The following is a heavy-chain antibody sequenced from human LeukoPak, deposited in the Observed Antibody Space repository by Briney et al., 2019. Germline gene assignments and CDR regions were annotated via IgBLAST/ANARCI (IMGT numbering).Heavy chain of an antibody. CDR2: IRSKAYGGTT. Sequence: GGSLRLSCAASGFTFSSYWMHWVRQAPGKGLEWVGFIRSKAYGGTTEYAASVKGRFTISRDDSKSIAYLQMNSLKTEDTAVYYCTRGSGSYYNVDDYWGQGTLVTVSS. CDR3: TRGSGSYYNVDDY. J-gene: IGHJ4*02. V-gene: IGHV3-49*04. CDR1: GFTFSSYW. D-gene: IGHD3-10*01.